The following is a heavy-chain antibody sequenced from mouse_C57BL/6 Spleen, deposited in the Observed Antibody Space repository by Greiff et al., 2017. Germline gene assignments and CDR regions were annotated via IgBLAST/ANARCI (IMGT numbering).Heavy chain of an antibody. CDR1: GFSFTSYG. CDR3: AAYGYDEGGPYAMDY. CDR2: IWRGGST. D-gene: IGHD2-2*01. J-gene: IGHJ4*01. Sequence: QVQLQQSGPGLVQPSQSLSITCTVSGFSFTSYGVHWVRQSPGKGLEWLGVIWRGGSTDYNAAFMSRLSITKDNSKRQVFFKMNSLQADDTAIYYCAAYGYDEGGPYAMDYWGQGTSVTVSS. V-gene: IGHV2-5*01.